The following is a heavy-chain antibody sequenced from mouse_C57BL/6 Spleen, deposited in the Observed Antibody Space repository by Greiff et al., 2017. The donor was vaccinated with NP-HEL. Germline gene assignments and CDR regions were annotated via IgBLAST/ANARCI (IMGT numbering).Heavy chain of an antibody. J-gene: IGHJ2*01. CDR2: IYHGSGST. CDR1: GSTFTSYW. CDR3: ASYGIWNYFVY. D-gene: IGHD1-1*02. V-gene: IGHV1-55*01. Sequence: QVQLQQPGAELVKLGASVKMSCKASGSTFTSYWITGVKQRPGQGLEWLGDIYHGSGSTNYNEKLKSKATLTVDTTSSTAYMQLSSLTSEDSAVYYCASYGIWNYFVYWGQGTTLTVSS.